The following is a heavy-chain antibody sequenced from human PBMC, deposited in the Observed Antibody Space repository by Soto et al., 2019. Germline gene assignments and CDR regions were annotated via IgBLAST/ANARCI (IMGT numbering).Heavy chain of an antibody. D-gene: IGHD2-8*01. J-gene: IGHJ4*02. CDR2: INPSGGST. Sequence: ASVKVSCKASGYTFTSYYMHWVRQAPGQGLEWMGIINPSGGSTSDAQKFQGRVTMTRDTSTRTVYMELRSLREEDTDVCYCGTSAPSILLMVYSNYWRQRTLVTVSS. CDR1: GYTFTSYY. V-gene: IGHV1-46*01. CDR3: GTSAPSILLMVYSNY.